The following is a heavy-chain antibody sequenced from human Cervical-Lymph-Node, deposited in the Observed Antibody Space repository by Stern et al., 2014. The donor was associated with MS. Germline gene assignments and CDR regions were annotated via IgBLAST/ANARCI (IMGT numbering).Heavy chain of an antibody. V-gene: IGHV4-39*01. Sequence: QMQLVQSGPGLVKPSETLSLTCSVSGGSISSGTSYWGWIRQTPGKGLEWIGSVFYTGNTHFNPSVKSRVAISVDTSKNHFSLKLNSVTAADTAVYYCARQLPRELPWVTDAFDFWGQGIMVTVSS. J-gene: IGHJ3*01. CDR2: VFYTGNT. D-gene: IGHD4-23*01. CDR1: GGSISSGTSY. CDR3: ARQLPRELPWVTDAFDF.